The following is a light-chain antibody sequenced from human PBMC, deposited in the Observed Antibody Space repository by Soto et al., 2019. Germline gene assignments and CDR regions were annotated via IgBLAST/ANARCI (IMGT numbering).Light chain of an antibody. CDR3: TSYAGSNNYVV. CDR2: EVS. V-gene: IGLV2-8*01. Sequence: QLVLTQPPSASGSRGQSVTISCTGTSSDVGRYNYVSWLQQHPGEAPKLMIYEVSKRPSGVPDRFSGSKSGNTASLTVSGLQAEDEADYYCTSYAGSNNYVVFGGGTKLTVL. CDR1: SSDVGRYNY. J-gene: IGLJ2*01.